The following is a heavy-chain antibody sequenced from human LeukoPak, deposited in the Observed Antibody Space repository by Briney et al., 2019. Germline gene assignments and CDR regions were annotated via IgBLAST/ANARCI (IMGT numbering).Heavy chain of an antibody. CDR1: GYTFTGYY. CDR3: ARDPDSITIFGVVTETISRY. D-gene: IGHD3-3*01. J-gene: IGHJ4*02. CDR2: INPNSGGT. V-gene: IGHV1-2*06. Sequence: ASVKVSCKASGYTFTGYYMHWVRQAPGQGLEWMGRINPNSGGTSYAQKFQGRVTMTRDTSISTAYMELGRLRSDDTAVYYCARDPDSITIFGVVTETISRYWGQGTLVTVSS.